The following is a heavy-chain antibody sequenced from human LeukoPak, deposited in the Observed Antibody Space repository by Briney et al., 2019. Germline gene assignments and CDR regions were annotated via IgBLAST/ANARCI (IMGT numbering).Heavy chain of an antibody. D-gene: IGHD6-13*01. CDR2: ISGSGSHT. V-gene: IGHV3-23*01. CDR3: AKPQYSSNWYGMGV. CDR1: GFTFSSYA. J-gene: IGHJ6*02. Sequence: GGSLRLSCATSGFTFSSYAMSWVRQAPGKGLEWVSGISGSGSHTYYADSVKGRFTVSRDNSRNTLHLQMNSLRAGDTALYYCAKPQYSSNWYGMGVWGQGTTVTVSS.